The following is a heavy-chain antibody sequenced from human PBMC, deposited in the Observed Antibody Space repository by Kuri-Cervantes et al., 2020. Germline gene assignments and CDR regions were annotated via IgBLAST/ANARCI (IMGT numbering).Heavy chain of an antibody. V-gene: IGHV4-39*07. CDR3: ARALDYGDYVGGWFDP. CDR2: IYYSGST. CDR1: GGSISSSSYY. D-gene: IGHD4-17*01. Sequence: GSLRLSCTVSGGSISSSSYYWGWIRQPPGKGLEWVGSIYYSGSTYYNPSLKSRVTMSVDTSKNQFSLKLSSVTAADTAVYYCARALDYGDYVGGWFDPWGQGTLVTVSS. J-gene: IGHJ5*02.